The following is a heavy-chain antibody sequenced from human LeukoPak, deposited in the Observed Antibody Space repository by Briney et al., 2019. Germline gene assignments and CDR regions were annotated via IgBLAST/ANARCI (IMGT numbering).Heavy chain of an antibody. CDR3: ARGAFHTSSVWFDP. D-gene: IGHD2-2*01. CDR2: INHRGTT. Sequence: SETLSLTCAVSGESFSHYYWSWLRQTPGKGLEWIGEINHRGTTNYNPSLKSRVAISIDTSRNQFALQVTSVTAADTAVFYCARGAFHTSSVWFDPWGQGTLVTVSS. CDR1: GESFSHYY. J-gene: IGHJ5*02. V-gene: IGHV4-34*01.